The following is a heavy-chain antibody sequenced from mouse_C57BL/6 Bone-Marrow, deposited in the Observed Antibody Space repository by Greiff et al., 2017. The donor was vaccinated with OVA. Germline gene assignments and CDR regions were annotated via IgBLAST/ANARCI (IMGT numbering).Heavy chain of an antibody. CDR2: INPNNGGT. CDR3: ARSPDGYYGYFDY. V-gene: IGHV1-18*01. J-gene: IGHJ2*01. D-gene: IGHD2-3*01. Sequence: VQLKESGPELVKPGASVKIPCKASGYTFTDYNMDWVKQSHGKSLEWIGDINPNNGGTIYNQKFKGKATLTVDKSSSTAYMELRSLTSEDTAVYYCARSPDGYYGYFDYWGQGTTLTVSS. CDR1: GYTFTDYN.